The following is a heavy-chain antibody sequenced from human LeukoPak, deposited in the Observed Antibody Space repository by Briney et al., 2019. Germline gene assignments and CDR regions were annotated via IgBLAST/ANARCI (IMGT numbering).Heavy chain of an antibody. V-gene: IGHV3-30*04. J-gene: IGHJ4*02. Sequence: PGGSLRLSCAASGFTFSSYAMHWVRQAPGKGLEWVAVISYDGSNKYYADSAKGRFTISRDNSKNTLYLQMNSLRAEDTAVYYCARGREWAPFAYWGQGTLVTVSS. CDR1: GFTFSSYA. D-gene: IGHD3-3*01. CDR2: ISYDGSNK. CDR3: ARGREWAPFAY.